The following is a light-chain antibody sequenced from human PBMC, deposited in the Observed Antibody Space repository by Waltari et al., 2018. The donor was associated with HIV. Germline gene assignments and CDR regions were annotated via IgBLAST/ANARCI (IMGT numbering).Light chain of an antibody. Sequence: QSALTQPASVSGSLGQSITFSCPGTSSDIGSYNYFSWYQQHPGKAPKIIIYDVTNRPSGVSNRFSGSKSGNTASLTISGLQAEDEADYYCTSFTSSSAWVFGGGTMLTVL. V-gene: IGLV2-14*03. J-gene: IGLJ3*02. CDR2: DVT. CDR1: SSDIGSYNY. CDR3: TSFTSSSAWV.